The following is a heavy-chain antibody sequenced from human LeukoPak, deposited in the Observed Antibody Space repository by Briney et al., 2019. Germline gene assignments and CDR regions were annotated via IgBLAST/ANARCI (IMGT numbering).Heavy chain of an antibody. CDR2: INPSGST. CDR1: GGSLSGYY. CDR3: ARRSITMVRGVITTYYYYYYMDV. D-gene: IGHD3-10*01. J-gene: IGHJ6*03. V-gene: IGHV4-34*01. Sequence: PSETLSLTCAVYGGSLSGYYWSWVRQPPGKGLEWIGEINPSGSTNYNPSLKSRVTISVDTSKNQFSLKLSSVTAAETAVYCCARRSITMVRGVITTYYYYYYMDVWGKGTTVTISS.